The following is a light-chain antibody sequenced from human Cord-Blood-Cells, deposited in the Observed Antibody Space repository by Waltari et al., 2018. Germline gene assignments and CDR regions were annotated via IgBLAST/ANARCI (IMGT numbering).Light chain of an antibody. Sequence: DIQMTQSPSSLSASVGDRVTITCRASQSISSYLNWYQQKPGKAPKILIYAASSLQSGVPSRLSGSGSVTDFTLTISSLQPEDFATYYCQQSYSTPFTFGPGTKVDIK. V-gene: IGKV1-39*01. J-gene: IGKJ3*01. CDR2: AAS. CDR3: QQSYSTPFT. CDR1: QSISSY.